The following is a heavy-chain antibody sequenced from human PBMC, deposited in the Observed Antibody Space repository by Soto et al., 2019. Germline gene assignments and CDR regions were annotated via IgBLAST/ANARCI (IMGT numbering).Heavy chain of an antibody. Sequence: PSETLSLTCTVSGGSISSYYWSWIRQPPGKGLEWIGYIYYSGSTNYNPSLKSRVTISVDTSKNQFSLKLSSVTAADTAVYYCATTEYGSGGSCSSTFDYWGQETLLTFSS. CDR3: ATTEYGSGGSCSSTFDY. CDR2: IYYSGST. D-gene: IGHD2-15*01. V-gene: IGHV4-59*08. J-gene: IGHJ4*02. CDR1: GGSISSYY.